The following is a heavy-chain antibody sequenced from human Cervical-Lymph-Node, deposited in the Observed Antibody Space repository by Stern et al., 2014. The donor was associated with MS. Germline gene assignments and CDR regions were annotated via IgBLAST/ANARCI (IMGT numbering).Heavy chain of an antibody. CDR1: GYSFTDYY. J-gene: IGHJ4*02. CDR2: INPATGAT. V-gene: IGHV1-2*02. D-gene: IGHD4-11*01. CDR3: ARDLADYRYYFDS. Sequence: VQLVESGTDVKKPGASAKVSCEASGYSFTDYYIPWVRQAPGQGLEWMGWINPATGATTYAQNFEGRVTMTRDTSITTAYMELSRLSSDDTAVYYCARDLADYRYYFDSWGPGTLVTVSS.